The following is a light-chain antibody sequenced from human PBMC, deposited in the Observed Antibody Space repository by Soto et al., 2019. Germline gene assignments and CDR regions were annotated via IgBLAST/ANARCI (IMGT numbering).Light chain of an antibody. V-gene: IGKV3-20*01. CDR3: QQYGSSPLT. CDR1: QSVSSNY. J-gene: IGKJ5*01. Sequence: EIVLTQSPGTLSLSPGERATLSCRASQSVSSNYLAWYRQKPGQAPRVLIYVASSRATGIPDRFSGSGSGTDFTLTISRLELEDFAVYYCQQYGSSPLTFGQGTRLEIK. CDR2: VAS.